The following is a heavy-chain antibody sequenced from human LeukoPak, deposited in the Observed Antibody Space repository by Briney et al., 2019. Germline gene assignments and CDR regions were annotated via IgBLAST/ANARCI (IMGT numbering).Heavy chain of an antibody. CDR1: GFTFRSYS. CDR2: IS. Sequence: GGSLRLSCAASGFTFRSYSMNWVRQTPRKGLEWVSRISRDTESVKGRFTISRDNTKNSLYLQMNSLRVDDTAVYYCARDPDTSSKVDYWGQGTLVTVSS. CDR3: ARDPDTSSKVDY. J-gene: IGHJ4*02. D-gene: IGHD6-6*01. V-gene: IGHV3-21*04.